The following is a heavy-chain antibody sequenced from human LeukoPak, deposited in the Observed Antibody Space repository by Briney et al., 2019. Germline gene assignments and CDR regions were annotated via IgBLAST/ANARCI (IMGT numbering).Heavy chain of an antibody. CDR2: INPNSGGT. D-gene: IGHD3-3*01. Sequence: ASVKVSCKASGYTFTGYYMHWVRQAPGQGLEWMGWINPNSGGTNYAQKFQGRVTMTRDTSISTAYMELSSLRSEDTAVYYCARTYYDFWSGHGFDYWGQGTLVTVSS. V-gene: IGHV1-2*02. J-gene: IGHJ4*02. CDR3: ARTYYDFWSGHGFDY. CDR1: GYTFTGYY.